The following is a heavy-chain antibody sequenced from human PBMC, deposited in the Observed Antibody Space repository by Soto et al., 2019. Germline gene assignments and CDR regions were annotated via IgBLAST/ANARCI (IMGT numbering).Heavy chain of an antibody. CDR1: GGSISSSSYY. Sequence: PSETLSLTCTVSGGSISSSSYYWGWIRQPPGKGLEWIGSIYYSGSTYYNPSLKSRVTISVDTSKNQFSLKLSSVTAADTAVYYCARLAGIVVVPAATATWFDPWGQGTLVTVSS. D-gene: IGHD2-2*01. CDR3: ARLAGIVVVPAATATWFDP. V-gene: IGHV4-39*01. J-gene: IGHJ5*02. CDR2: IYYSGST.